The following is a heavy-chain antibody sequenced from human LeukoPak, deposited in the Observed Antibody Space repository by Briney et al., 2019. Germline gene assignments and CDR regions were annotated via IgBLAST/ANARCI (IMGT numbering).Heavy chain of an antibody. V-gene: IGHV5-51*01. D-gene: IGHD2-2*01. CDR3: ARHSCSSTSCFTGFDP. CDR2: IYPGDSDT. CDR1: GYSFTSYW. Sequence: GESLKISCKGSGYSFTSYWIGWVRQMPGKGLEWMGIIYPGDSDTRYSPSFQGQVTISADKSISTAYLQLSSLKASDTAMYYCARHSCSSTSCFTGFDPWGQGTLVTVSS. J-gene: IGHJ5*02.